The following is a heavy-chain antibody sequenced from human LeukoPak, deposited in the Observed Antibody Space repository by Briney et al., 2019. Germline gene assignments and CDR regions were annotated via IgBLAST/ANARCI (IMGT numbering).Heavy chain of an antibody. V-gene: IGHV3-74*01. CDR1: GFTFSSYW. CDR2: INSDGSST. J-gene: IGHJ6*02. CDR3: ARYPFRYFDWLSFGDYDGMDV. D-gene: IGHD3-9*01. Sequence: PGGSLRLSCAASGFTFSSYWMHWVRQAPGKGLVWVPRINSDGSSTSYADSVRGRFTISRDNAKNTLYLQMNSLRAEDTAVYYCARYPFRYFDWLSFGDYDGMDVWGQGTTVTVSS.